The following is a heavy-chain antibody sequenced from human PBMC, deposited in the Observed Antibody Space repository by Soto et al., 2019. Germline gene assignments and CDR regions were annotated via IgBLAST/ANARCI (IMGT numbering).Heavy chain of an antibody. Sequence: PSETLSLTCTVSGGSVSSYYWSWIRQSPGKGLEWIGYIYYSGSTKYKPSLKSRVTMSVDTSKNQFSLKVSSATAADTAVYYCARHSNRHYSLSYFAYWGLGGLVTVCS. V-gene: IGHV4-59*08. D-gene: IGHD4-4*01. CDR2: IYYSGST. J-gene: IGHJ4*02. CDR3: ARHSNRHYSLSYFAY. CDR1: GGSVSSYY.